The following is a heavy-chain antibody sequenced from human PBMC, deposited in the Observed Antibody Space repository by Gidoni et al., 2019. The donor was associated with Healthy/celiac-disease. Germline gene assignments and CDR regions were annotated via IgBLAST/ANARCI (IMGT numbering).Heavy chain of an antibody. J-gene: IGHJ6*02. V-gene: IGHV1-2*04. Sequence: QVQLVQSGADATKPGASVKVPCEASGYNFPAHYMPWVGQAPGQGLEWMGWINPNSGGTNYAQKFQGWVTMTRDTSISTAYMELSRLRSDDTAVYYCARVGEMATIKARYYYGMDVWGQGTTVTVSS. CDR1: GYNFPAHY. D-gene: IGHD5-12*01. CDR2: INPNSGGT. CDR3: ARVGEMATIKARYYYGMDV.